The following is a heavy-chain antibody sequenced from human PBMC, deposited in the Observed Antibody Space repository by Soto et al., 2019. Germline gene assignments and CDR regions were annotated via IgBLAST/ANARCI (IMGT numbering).Heavy chain of an antibody. CDR3: ARGSLGTRITIFGVVIIPYYGMDV. V-gene: IGHV1-8*01. CDR2: MNPNSGNT. Sequence: ASVKVSCKASGYTFTSYDINWVRQATGQGLEWMGWMNPNSGNTGYTQKFQGRVTMTRNTSISTAYMELSSLRSEDTAVYYCARGSLGTRITIFGVVIIPYYGMDVWGQGTTVPVSS. J-gene: IGHJ6*02. D-gene: IGHD3-3*01. CDR1: GYTFTSYD.